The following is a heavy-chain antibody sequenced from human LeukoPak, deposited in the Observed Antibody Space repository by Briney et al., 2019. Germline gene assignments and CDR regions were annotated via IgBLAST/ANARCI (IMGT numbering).Heavy chain of an antibody. CDR2: TYYSGST. J-gene: IGHJ5*02. CDR1: GGSISSGDYY. V-gene: IGHV4-30-4*01. D-gene: IGHD3-3*01. Sequence: PSETLSLTCTVSGGSISSGDYYWSWIRQPPGTGLEWIGYTYYSGSTYYNPSLKSRVTISVDTSKNQFSLKLSSVTAADTAVYYCARERAMEEGWFDPWGQGTLVTVSS. CDR3: ARERAMEEGWFDP.